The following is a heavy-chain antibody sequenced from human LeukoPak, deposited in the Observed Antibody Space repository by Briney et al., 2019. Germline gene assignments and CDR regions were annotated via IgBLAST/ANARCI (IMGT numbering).Heavy chain of an antibody. CDR2: ISSSSSTI. V-gene: IGHV3-48*01. CDR1: GFTLCSYS. J-gene: IGHJ1*01. D-gene: IGHD6-6*01. Sequence: GGSLRLSCADSGFTLCSYSMNWVRHAPGKGLEWVSYISSSSSTIYYADSVKGRFAISRDNAKNPLYLQMNSLRAEDTAVYYCARGTYSGSKYFQHWGQGTLVTVSS. CDR3: ARGTYSGSKYFQH.